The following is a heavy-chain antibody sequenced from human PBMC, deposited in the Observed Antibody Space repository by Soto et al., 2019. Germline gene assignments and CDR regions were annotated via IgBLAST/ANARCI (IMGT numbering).Heavy chain of an antibody. D-gene: IGHD6-13*01. J-gene: IGHJ6*02. Sequence: PGGSLRLSCAASGFTFSSYAMSWVRQAPGKGLEWVSAISGSGGSTYYADSVKGRFTISRDNSKNTLYLQMNSLRAEDTAVYYCAKDKRGGYSSFPRDWRGMDVWGQGTTVTVSS. CDR1: GFTFSSYA. CDR3: AKDKRGGYSSFPRDWRGMDV. CDR2: ISGSGGST. V-gene: IGHV3-23*01.